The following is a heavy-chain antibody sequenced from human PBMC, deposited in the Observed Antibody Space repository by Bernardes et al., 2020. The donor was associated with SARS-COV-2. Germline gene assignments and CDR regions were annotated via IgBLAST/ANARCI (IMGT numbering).Heavy chain of an antibody. CDR1: GFIFSTYS. V-gene: IGHV3-48*01. D-gene: IGHD1-26*01. CDR2: ISAVCTTI. CDR3: GRDSSYTGSYQGVDY. Sequence: GGSLRLSCAASGFIFSTYSLNWFRQAPGKGLEWVSYISAVCTTIYYAESVKGRFTISRDNAKNSLYLQMNNLRAEDTAVYYCGRDSSYTGSYQGVDYWGQGTMVTVYS. J-gene: IGHJ4*02.